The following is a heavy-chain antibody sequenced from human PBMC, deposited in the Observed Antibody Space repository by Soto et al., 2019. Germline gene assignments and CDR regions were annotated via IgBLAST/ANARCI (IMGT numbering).Heavy chain of an antibody. CDR1: GDSITSGGYY. CDR2: IYHSGGA. CDR3: ARASDGAGSQDYYYGMEV. Sequence: SETLSLTCTVAGDSITSGGYYGSWLRQPPGKGLEWIGYIYHSGGASYKPSLRGRAVISIDTSKNQFSLRWNAVTAADTATYYCARASDGAGSQDYYYGMEVWGQGTTVTVSS. J-gene: IGHJ6*02. D-gene: IGHD3-10*01. V-gene: IGHV4-31*03.